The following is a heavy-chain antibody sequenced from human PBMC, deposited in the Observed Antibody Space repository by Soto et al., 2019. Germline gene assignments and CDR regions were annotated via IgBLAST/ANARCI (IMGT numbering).Heavy chain of an antibody. CDR1: GFTFSAYW. Sequence: EVQLVESGGGLVQPGGSLRLSCAASGFTFSAYWMSWVRQAPGKGLEWLADIKQDESEIHYVDSVKGRFTISRDNAKNYLYLQMKSLRAEDTAVYYCATWFGQLGAYWGQGTLVTVSS. CDR3: ATWFGQLGAY. V-gene: IGHV3-7*05. D-gene: IGHD3-10*01. CDR2: IKQDESEI. J-gene: IGHJ4*02.